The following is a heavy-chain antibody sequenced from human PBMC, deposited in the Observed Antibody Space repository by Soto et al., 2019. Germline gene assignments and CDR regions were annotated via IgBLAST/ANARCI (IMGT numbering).Heavy chain of an antibody. V-gene: IGHV3-49*03. CDR1: GFTFGDYA. J-gene: IGHJ3*02. CDR2: IRSKAYGGTT. Sequence: GGSLRLSCTASGFTFGDYAMSWFRQAPGKGLEWVGFIRSKAYGGTTEYAASVKGRFTISRDDSKSIAYLQMNSLKTEDTAVYYCTRSMRTVGATGKNRAAAFDIWGQGTMVTVSS. CDR3: TRSMRTVGATGKNRAAAFDI. D-gene: IGHD1-26*01.